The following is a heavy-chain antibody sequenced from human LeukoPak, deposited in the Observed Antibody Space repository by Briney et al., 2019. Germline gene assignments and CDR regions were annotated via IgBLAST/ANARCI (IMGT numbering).Heavy chain of an antibody. Sequence: PSETLSLTCTVSGGSITRSSYHWGWIRQPPGKGLEWIGSIYYSGTTYYNPSLKSRVTILVDTSKNQFSLRLSSVNAADTAVYYCARAVSIAARLQTIFDYWGQGTLVTVSS. CDR1: GGSITRSSYH. J-gene: IGHJ4*02. CDR3: ARAVSIAARLQTIFDY. V-gene: IGHV4-39*07. D-gene: IGHD6-6*01. CDR2: IYYSGTT.